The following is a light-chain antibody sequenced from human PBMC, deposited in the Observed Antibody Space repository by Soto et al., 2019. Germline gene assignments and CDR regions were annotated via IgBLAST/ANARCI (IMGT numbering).Light chain of an antibody. CDR1: ESINIW. J-gene: IGKJ1*01. Sequence: DIQMTQSPSTLSASVGDRVTITCRASESINIWLSWFQQKPGKAPKLLISKASTLESGVPSRFSGSGSGTEFTLTISSLQPDDFATYHCQQDHIHSTFGQGTKVEVK. V-gene: IGKV1-5*03. CDR2: KAS. CDR3: QQDHIHST.